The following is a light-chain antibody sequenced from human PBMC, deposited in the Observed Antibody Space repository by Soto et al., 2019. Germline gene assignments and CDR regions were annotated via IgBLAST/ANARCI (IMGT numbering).Light chain of an antibody. Sequence: EIVLKQSPGTLSLSPGERATLSCRASQSVANNYLAWYQQKPGQAPRFLIYDASSRATGIPDRFSGSGSGTDFTLTISRLEPEDFAVYYCEQYGSTPLTFGGGTKVEIK. CDR1: QSVANNY. CDR2: DAS. V-gene: IGKV3-20*01. J-gene: IGKJ4*01. CDR3: EQYGSTPLT.